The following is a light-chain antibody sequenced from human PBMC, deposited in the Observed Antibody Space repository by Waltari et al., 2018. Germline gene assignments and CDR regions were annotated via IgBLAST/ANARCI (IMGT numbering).Light chain of an antibody. Sequence: EIVMTQSPATLSVSPGERATLSGRASQSINNNSAWYPQNRGRPPRRLIYAASPRATGVPARVSGSGVGTEFTRSISTVQSEDCAGYDCQQNNSWPYTVGQGTDLEMK. V-gene: IGKV3-15*01. CDR2: AAS. CDR1: QSINNN. CDR3: QQNNSWPYT. J-gene: IGKJ2*01.